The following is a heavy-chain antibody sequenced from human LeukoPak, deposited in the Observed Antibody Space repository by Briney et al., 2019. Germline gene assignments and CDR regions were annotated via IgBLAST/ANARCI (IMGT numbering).Heavy chain of an antibody. Sequence: SGTLSLTCTVSGDSINSLDLWSWVRQPPGQGLEWIGEMYLSGTTHSNPSVKSRVTISIDRSKNQFFLNLSSVTAADTAVYYCAGLVGRYSSGLYYYYFDYWGQGTLVTVSS. CDR1: GDSINSLDL. J-gene: IGHJ4*02. V-gene: IGHV4-4*02. CDR3: AGLVGRYSSGLYYYYFDY. CDR2: MYLSGTT. D-gene: IGHD3-22*01.